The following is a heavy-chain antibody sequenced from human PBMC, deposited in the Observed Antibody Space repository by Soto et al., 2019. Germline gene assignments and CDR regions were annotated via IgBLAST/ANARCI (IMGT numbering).Heavy chain of an antibody. V-gene: IGHV4-4*02. J-gene: IGHJ4*02. D-gene: IGHD3-10*01. CDR2: IFHNGNT. CDR1: GGSIKTNVW. CDR3: AGDAAVPGEADRFDY. Sequence: QVQLQESGPGLVKPSGTLSLTCTVSGGSIKTNVWWSWVRQPPGKGLEWIGEIFHNGNTYYNPSLQSRVTMSVDKSKNQFSLMLTSVTAADTAMYYCAGDAAVPGEADRFDYWGQGILVTVSS.